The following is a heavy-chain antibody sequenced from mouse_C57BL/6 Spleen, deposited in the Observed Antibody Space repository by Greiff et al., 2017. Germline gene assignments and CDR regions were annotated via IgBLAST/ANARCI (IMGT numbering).Heavy chain of an antibody. CDR1: GYAFTNYL. CDR2: INPGSGGT. D-gene: IGHD1-1*02. Sequence: QVQLQQSGAELVRPGTSVKVSCKASGYAFTNYLIEWVKQRPGQGLEWIGVINPGSGGTNYNEKFKGKATLTADKSSSTAYMQLSSLTSEDSAVYFCARSDYRFAYWGQGTLVTVAA. V-gene: IGHV1-54*01. J-gene: IGHJ3*01. CDR3: ARSDYRFAY.